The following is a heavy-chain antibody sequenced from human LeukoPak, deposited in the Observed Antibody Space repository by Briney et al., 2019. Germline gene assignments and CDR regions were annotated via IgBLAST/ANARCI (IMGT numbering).Heavy chain of an antibody. CDR3: ARTYGSSGLGYFDL. V-gene: IGHV4-61*01. CDR1: GASVSDGNYY. D-gene: IGHD6-13*01. J-gene: IGHJ2*01. Sequence: SETLSLTCSVSGASVSDGNYYWSWIRQPPGKGLEWIGYMFYSESTKYNPSLKSRLTISVDTSKNQFSLKLSSVTAADTAVYYCARTYGSSGLGYFDLWGRGTLVTVSS. CDR2: MFYSEST.